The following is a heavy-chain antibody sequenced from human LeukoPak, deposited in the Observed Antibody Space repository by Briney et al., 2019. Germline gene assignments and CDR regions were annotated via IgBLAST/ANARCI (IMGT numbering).Heavy chain of an antibody. Sequence: ASVKVSCRASGYTFTSYDINWVRQATGQGLEWMGWMNPNSGNTGYAQKFQGRVTITRNTSISTAYMELSSLRSEDTAVYYCASTAAANDAFDIWGQGTMVTVSS. CDR3: ASTAAANDAFDI. CDR2: MNPNSGNT. D-gene: IGHD6-13*01. J-gene: IGHJ3*02. CDR1: GYTFTSYD. V-gene: IGHV1-8*03.